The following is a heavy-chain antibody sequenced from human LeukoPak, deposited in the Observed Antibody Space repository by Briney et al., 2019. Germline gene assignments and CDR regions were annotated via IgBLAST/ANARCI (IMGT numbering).Heavy chain of an antibody. Sequence: SQTLSLTCTVSGASFSSGDQYWNWIRQSPAKGQEWIGSLHPSGNLYNIPSLESRVTMSVDTSKNQFSLNLNSVTAADTAVYFCSRGLDSRKLGYWGQGTLVTVSS. D-gene: IGHD3-22*01. J-gene: IGHJ4*02. V-gene: IGHV4-31*03. CDR1: GASFSSGDQY. CDR2: LHPSGNL. CDR3: SRGLDSRKLGY.